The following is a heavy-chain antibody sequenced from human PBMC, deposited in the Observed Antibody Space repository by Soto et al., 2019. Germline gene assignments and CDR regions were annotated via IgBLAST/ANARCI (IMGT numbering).Heavy chain of an antibody. CDR3: AANVGSGYYYVDY. V-gene: IGHV3-23*01. CDR2: ISGSGGST. Sequence: GGSLRLSCAASGFTFSSYAMSWVRQAPGKGLEWVSAISGSGGSTYYADSAKGRFTISRDNSKNTLYLQMNSLRAEDTAVYYCAANVGSGYYYVDYWGQGTLVTVSS. J-gene: IGHJ4*02. D-gene: IGHD3-22*01. CDR1: GFTFSSYA.